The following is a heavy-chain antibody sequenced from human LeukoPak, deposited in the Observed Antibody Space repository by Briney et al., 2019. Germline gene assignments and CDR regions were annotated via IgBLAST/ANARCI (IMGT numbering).Heavy chain of an antibody. D-gene: IGHD2-2*01. CDR1: GGSFSGYY. CDR2: INHSGST. J-gene: IGHJ3*02. CDR3: ARAASKFDIVVVPAAAVDAFDI. V-gene: IGHV4-34*01. Sequence: SETLSLTCAVYGGSFSGYYWSWIRQPPGKGLEWIGEINHSGSTNYNPSLKSRVTISVDTSKNQFSLKLSSVTAADTAVYYCARAASKFDIVVVPAAAVDAFDIRGQGTMVTVSS.